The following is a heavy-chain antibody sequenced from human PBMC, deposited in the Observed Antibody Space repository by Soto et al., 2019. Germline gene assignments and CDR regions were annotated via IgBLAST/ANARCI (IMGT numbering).Heavy chain of an antibody. J-gene: IGHJ3*02. CDR2: IYWDDDK. CDR3: AHIKDSGYDYYAFDI. D-gene: IGHD5-12*01. Sequence: QITLKESGPTLVKPTQPLTLTCTFSGFSLSTSGVGVGWIRQPPGKALEWLALIYWDDDKRYSPSLKSRLTITKDTSKNQVVLTMTDMDPVDTATYYCAHIKDSGYDYYAFDIWGQGTMVTVSS. CDR1: GFSLSTSGVG. V-gene: IGHV2-5*02.